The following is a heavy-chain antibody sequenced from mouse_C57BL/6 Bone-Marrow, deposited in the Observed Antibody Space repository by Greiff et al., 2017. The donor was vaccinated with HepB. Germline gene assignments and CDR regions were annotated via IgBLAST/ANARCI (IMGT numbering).Heavy chain of an antibody. V-gene: IGHV1-53*01. Sequence: QVQLKQPGTELVKPGASVKLSCKTSGYTFTSYWMHWVKQRPGQGLEWIGNINPSNGGTNYNEKFKSKATLTVDKSSSTAYMQLSSLTSEDSAVYYCARKGPYYSNPAWFAYWGQGTLVTVSA. D-gene: IGHD2-5*01. CDR3: ARKGPYYSNPAWFAY. CDR1: GYTFTSYW. CDR2: INPSNGGT. J-gene: IGHJ3*01.